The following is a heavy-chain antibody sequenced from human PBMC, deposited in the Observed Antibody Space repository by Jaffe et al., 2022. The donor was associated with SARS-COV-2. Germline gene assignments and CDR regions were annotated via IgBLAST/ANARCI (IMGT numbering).Heavy chain of an antibody. CDR2: IYWDDDK. V-gene: IGHV2-5*02. CDR3: AHSHYDFWSGYYTPRSKYYFDY. J-gene: IGHJ4*02. D-gene: IGHD3-3*01. Sequence: QITLKESGPTLVKPTQTLTLTCTFSGFSLSTSGVGVGWIRQPPGKALEWLALIYWDDDKRYSPSLKSRLTITKDTSKNQVVLTMTNMDPVDTATYYCAHSHYDFWSGYYTPRSKYYFDYWGQGTLVTVSS. CDR1: GFSLSTSGVG.